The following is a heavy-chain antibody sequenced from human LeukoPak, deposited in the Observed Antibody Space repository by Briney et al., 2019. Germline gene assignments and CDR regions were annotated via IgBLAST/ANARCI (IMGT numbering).Heavy chain of an antibody. CDR3: ARDAIHTVVTLDY. CDR2: ISYDGSNK. V-gene: IGHV3-30-3*01. D-gene: IGHD4-23*01. Sequence: GRSLRLSCAAYGFTFSRSAMHCVRQAPGKGLEWVAVISYDGSNKYYADSVKGRFTISRDNSKNTLYLQMNSLRAEDTAVYYCARDAIHTVVTLDYWGQGTLVTVSS. CDR1: GFTFSRSA. J-gene: IGHJ4*02.